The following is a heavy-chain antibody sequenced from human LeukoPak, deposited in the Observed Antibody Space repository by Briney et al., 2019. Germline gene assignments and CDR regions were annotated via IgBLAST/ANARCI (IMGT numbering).Heavy chain of an antibody. Sequence: SETLSLTCAVYGGSFSGYYWSWIRQPPGKGLEWIGEINHSGSTNYNPSLKSRVTISVDTSKNQFSLKLSSVTAADTAVYYCVRVLTGSQSDHWGQGTLVTVSS. CDR1: GGSFSGYY. D-gene: IGHD3-9*01. V-gene: IGHV4-34*01. J-gene: IGHJ4*02. CDR2: INHSGST. CDR3: VRVLTGSQSDH.